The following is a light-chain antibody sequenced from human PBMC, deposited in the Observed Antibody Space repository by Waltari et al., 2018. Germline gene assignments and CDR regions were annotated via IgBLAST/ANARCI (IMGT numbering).Light chain of an antibody. J-gene: IGKJ2*01. CDR3: QQRSNWPPYT. CDR2: DAS. V-gene: IGKV3-11*01. CDR1: QSVSSY. Sequence: EIVLTQSPATLSLSPGERATFSCRPSQSVSSYLAWYQQKPGQAPRLLIYDASNRATGIPARFSGSGSGTDFTLTISSLEPEDFAVYYCQQRSNWPPYTFGQGTKLEIK.